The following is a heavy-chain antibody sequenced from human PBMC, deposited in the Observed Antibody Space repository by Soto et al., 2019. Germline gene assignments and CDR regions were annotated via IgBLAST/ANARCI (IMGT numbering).Heavy chain of an antibody. J-gene: IGHJ4*02. V-gene: IGHV4-31*03. CDR1: GGSISSGGYY. CDR2: IYYSGST. D-gene: IGHD4-17*01. CDR3: SRSILDYGEIFDY. Sequence: PSETLSLTCTVSGGSISSGGYYWSWIRQHPGKGLEWIGYIYYSGSTYYNPSLKSRVTISVDTSKNQFSLKLSSVTAADTAVYYCSRSILDYGEIFDYCGQGTFVTGS.